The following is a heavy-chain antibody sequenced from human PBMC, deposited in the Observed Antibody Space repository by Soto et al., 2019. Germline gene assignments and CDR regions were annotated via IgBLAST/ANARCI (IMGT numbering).Heavy chain of an antibody. Sequence: EVQLLESGGGLVQPGGSLRLSCAASGFTFSSYAMSWVRQAPGKGLEWVSAISGSGGSTYYADSVKGRFTISRDNSKNTLYLQMNSLRAEDTAVYYCANVLYDFHYGMDVWGQGTTVTVFS. CDR3: ANVLYDFHYGMDV. V-gene: IGHV3-23*01. D-gene: IGHD3-3*01. J-gene: IGHJ6*02. CDR1: GFTFSSYA. CDR2: ISGSGGST.